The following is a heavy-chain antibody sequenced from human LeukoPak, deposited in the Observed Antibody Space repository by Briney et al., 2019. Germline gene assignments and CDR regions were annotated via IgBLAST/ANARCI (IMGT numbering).Heavy chain of an antibody. D-gene: IGHD3-22*01. J-gene: IGHJ4*02. CDR1: GFTFSSYA. CDR3: ARDFYDTSGYYYDY. Sequence: GGSLRLSCAASGFTFSSYAMHWVRQVPGKGLEYVSAISSNGVSTDYANSVKGRFTVSRDNSKNTLYLQMGSLRAEDTAVYYCARDFYDTSGYYYDYWGQGTLVTVSS. CDR2: ISSNGVST. V-gene: IGHV3-64*01.